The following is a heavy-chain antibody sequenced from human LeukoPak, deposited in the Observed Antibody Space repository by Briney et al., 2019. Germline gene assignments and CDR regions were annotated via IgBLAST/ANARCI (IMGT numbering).Heavy chain of an antibody. CDR2: IYYTGST. V-gene: IGHV4-39*01. J-gene: IGHJ4*02. D-gene: IGHD2-21*02. CDR3: ARRLKVTEHFDY. CDR1: GGSISSTSYY. Sequence: PSETLSLTCTVSGGSISSTSYYWGWIRQPPGKGLEWIGPIYYTGSTYYNPSLNTRVTMSVDTSKNQFSLKLSSVTAADTAVYYCARRLKVTEHFDYWRQGTLVTVSS.